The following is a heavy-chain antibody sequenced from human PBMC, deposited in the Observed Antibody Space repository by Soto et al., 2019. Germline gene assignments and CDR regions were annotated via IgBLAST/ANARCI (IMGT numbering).Heavy chain of an antibody. Sequence: PXGALRVSCSASGFTFSSYAMHGVRQAPGKGLEWVAVISYDGSNKYYADSVKGRFTISRDNSKNTLYLQMNSLRAEDTAVYYCARDYYDSSGYLVYWGQGTLVTVYS. J-gene: IGHJ4*02. CDR2: ISYDGSNK. V-gene: IGHV3-30-3*01. CDR1: GFTFSSYA. CDR3: ARDYYDSSGYLVY. D-gene: IGHD3-22*01.